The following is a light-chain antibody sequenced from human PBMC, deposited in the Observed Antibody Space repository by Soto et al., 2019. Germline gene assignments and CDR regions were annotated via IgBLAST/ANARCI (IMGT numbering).Light chain of an antibody. CDR3: QKYCNSRWT. CDR1: QSVSSRY. CDR2: GAS. Sequence: EIVLTQSPGTLSLSPGARATLSCRASQSVSSRYLAWYQQKPGQAPRLFISGASTRATGIPHRFSVTGSGTDFMLTISRPVPEDFAVYYYQKYCNSRWTFGQGSKVESK. J-gene: IGKJ1*01. V-gene: IGKV3-20*01.